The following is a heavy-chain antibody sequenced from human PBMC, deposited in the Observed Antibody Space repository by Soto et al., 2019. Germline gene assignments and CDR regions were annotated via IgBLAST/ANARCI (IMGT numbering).Heavy chain of an antibody. CDR3: ARDLTTAETPGDDFDY. CDR2: INGDGRIT. Sequence: EVHLVESGGGLVQPGGSLRLSCAVSGFTFGNYWMHWVRQAPGKGLMWVSRINGDGRITTYADSVEGRFTISRDNAQNTVSLEMNSLRVEDTAIYYSARDLTTAETPGDDFDYWGQGTLVTVSS. V-gene: IGHV3-74*03. D-gene: IGHD1-1*01. CDR1: GFTFGNYW. J-gene: IGHJ4*02.